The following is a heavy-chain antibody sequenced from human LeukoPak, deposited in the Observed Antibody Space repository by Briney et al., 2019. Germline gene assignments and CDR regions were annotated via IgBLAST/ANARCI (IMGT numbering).Heavy chain of an antibody. D-gene: IGHD6-19*01. Sequence: SVKVSCKASGGTFSSYAISWVRQAPGQGLEWMGGIIPIFGTANYAQKFQGRVTITADESTSTAYMELSSLRSEDTAVYYCARELRTRVAVAGTPYFDYWGQGTLVTVSS. CDR1: GGTFSSYA. J-gene: IGHJ4*02. V-gene: IGHV1-69*13. CDR3: ARELRTRVAVAGTPYFDY. CDR2: IIPIFGTA.